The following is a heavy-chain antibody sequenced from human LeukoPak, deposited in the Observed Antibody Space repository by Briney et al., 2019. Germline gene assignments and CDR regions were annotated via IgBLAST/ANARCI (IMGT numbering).Heavy chain of an antibody. CDR3: ARPRNDILTGYYSFDY. D-gene: IGHD3-9*01. J-gene: IGHJ4*02. V-gene: IGHV4-4*02. CDR2: IYHSGST. CDR1: GGSISSINW. Sequence: SETLSLTCAVSGGSISSINWWSWVRPPPGKGLEWIGEIYHSGSTNYNPSLKSRVTISVDKSKNQFSLKLTSVTAADTAVYYCARPRNDILTGYYSFDYWGQGTLVTVSS.